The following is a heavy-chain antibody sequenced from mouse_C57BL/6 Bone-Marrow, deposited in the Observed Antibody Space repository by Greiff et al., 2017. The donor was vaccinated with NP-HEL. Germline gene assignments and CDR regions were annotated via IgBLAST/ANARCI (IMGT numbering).Heavy chain of an antibody. CDR1: GYAFSSSW. CDR2: IYPGDGDT. D-gene: IGHD1-1*01. CDR3: ARYVAKAMDY. Sequence: QVQLKESGPELVKPGASVKISCKASGYAFSSSWLNWVKQRPGKGLEWIGRIYPGDGDTNYIGKFKGKATLTADKSSSTAYMQLSSLTSEDSAVYFCARYVAKAMDYWGQGTSVTVSS. V-gene: IGHV1-82*01. J-gene: IGHJ4*01.